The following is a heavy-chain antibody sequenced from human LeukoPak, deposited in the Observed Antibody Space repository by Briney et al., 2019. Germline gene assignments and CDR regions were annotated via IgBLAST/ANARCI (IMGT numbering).Heavy chain of an antibody. J-gene: IGHJ3*02. CDR2: ITSGGST. CDR3: VQEGPRGLAFDI. V-gene: IGHV3-23*01. CDR1: GFTFSSYA. Sequence: GGSLRLSCAASGFTFSSYAMTWVRQAPGKGLEWVSAITSGGSTYYADSVKGRFTISRDNSKNTLYLQMNSLRAEDTAVYYCVQEGPRGLAFDIWGQGTKVTVSS.